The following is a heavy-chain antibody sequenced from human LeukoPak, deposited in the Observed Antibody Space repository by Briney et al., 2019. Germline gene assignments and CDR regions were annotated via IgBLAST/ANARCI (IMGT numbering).Heavy chain of an antibody. V-gene: IGHV3-9*01. CDR1: GFTFDDYA. D-gene: IGHD3-22*01. J-gene: IGHJ4*02. CDR2: ISWNSGSI. Sequence: PGRSLRLSCAASGFTFDDYAMHWVRQAPGKGLEWVSGISWNSGSIGYADSVKGRFTISRDNAKNSLYLQMNSLRAEDTALYYCTTLYYYDSSGYPLDYWGQGTLVTVSS. CDR3: TTLYYYDSSGYPLDY.